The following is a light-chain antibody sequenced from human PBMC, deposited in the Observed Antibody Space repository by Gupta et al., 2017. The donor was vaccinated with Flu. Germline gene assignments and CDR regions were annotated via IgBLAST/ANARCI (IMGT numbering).Light chain of an antibody. J-gene: IGKJ2*01. CDR2: AAS. V-gene: IGKV1-39*01. CDR3: QQSYSNQYT. Sequence: DIQMTQSLSSLSASVGDRVTITCRASQSISSYLNWYQQKPGKAPKLLIYAASSLQSGVPSRFSGSGSGTDFTLTISSLQPEDFATYYCQQSYSNQYTFGQGTKLEIK. CDR1: QSISSY.